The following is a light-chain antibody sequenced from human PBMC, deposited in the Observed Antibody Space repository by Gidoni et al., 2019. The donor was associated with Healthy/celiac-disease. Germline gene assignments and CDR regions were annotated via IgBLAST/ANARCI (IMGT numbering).Light chain of an antibody. CDR1: QSISSW. CDR2: DAS. J-gene: IGKJ4*01. CDR3: QQYNSYPT. V-gene: IGKV1-5*01. Sequence: DVQMTQSPSTLSASVGDRVTITCRASQSISSWLAWYQQKPGKAPKLLIYDASSLESGVPSRFIGSGSGTEFTLPISSLQPDDFATYYCQQYNSYPTFGGGTKVEIK.